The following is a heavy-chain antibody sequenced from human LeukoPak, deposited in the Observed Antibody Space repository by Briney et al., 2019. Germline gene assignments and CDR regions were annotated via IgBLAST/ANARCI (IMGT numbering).Heavy chain of an antibody. CDR3: ARGLPPYYYGSGSYPPYYGMDV. Sequence: ASVKVSCKASGYTFTSYGISWVRQAPGQGLEWMGWISAYNGNTNYAQKLQGRVTMTTDTSTSTAYMELRSLRSDDTAVYYCARGLPPYYYGSGSYPPYYGMDVWGQGTTVTVFS. CDR1: GYTFTSYG. CDR2: ISAYNGNT. V-gene: IGHV1-18*01. J-gene: IGHJ6*02. D-gene: IGHD3-10*01.